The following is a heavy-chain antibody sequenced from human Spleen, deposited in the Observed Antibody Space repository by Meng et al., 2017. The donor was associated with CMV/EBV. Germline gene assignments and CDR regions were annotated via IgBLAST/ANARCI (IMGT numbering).Heavy chain of an antibody. D-gene: IGHD1-26*01. CDR1: GSFSSGGYY. J-gene: IGHJ4*02. CDR3: AGVRRDVLWEQAGIDY. CDR2: IYYSGST. V-gene: IGHV4-31*02. Sequence: GSFSSGGYYWSWIRQHPGKGLEWIGYIYYSGSTYYNPSLKSRVTISVDTSKNQFSLKLSSVTAADTAVYYCAGVRRDVLWEQAGIDYWGQGTLVTVSS.